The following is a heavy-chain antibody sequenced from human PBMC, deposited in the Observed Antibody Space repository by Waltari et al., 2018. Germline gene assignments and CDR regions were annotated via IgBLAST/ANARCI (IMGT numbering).Heavy chain of an antibody. CDR2: IYYSGST. Sequence: QVQLQESGPGLVKPSETLSLTCTVSGGSISSYYWGWIRQPPGKGLEWIGYIYYSGSTNYNPALKSRVTISVDTSKNQFSLKLSSVTAADTAVYYCASAFGEAFDIWGQGTMVTVSS. CDR3: ASAFGEAFDI. J-gene: IGHJ3*02. CDR1: GGSISSYY. D-gene: IGHD3-3*01. V-gene: IGHV4-59*01.